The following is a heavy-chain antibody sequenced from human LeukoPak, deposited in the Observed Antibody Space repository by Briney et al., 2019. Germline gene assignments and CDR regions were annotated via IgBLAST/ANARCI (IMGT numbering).Heavy chain of an antibody. D-gene: IGHD1-20*01. V-gene: IGHV3-23*01. CDR3: ARDNWNDGGHFDY. CDR1: GFTFSSYA. J-gene: IGHJ4*02. CDR2: ISGSGGST. Sequence: GGSLRLSCAASGFTFSSYAMSWVRQAPGKGLEWVSGISGSGGSTYYADSVKGRFTISRDNAKNSLYLQMNSLRAEDTAVYYCARDNWNDGGHFDYWGQGTLVTVSS.